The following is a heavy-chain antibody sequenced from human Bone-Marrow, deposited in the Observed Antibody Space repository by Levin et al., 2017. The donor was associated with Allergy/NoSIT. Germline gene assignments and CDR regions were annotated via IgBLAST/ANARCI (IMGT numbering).Heavy chain of an antibody. D-gene: IGHD1-1*01. CDR2: ISGSGGDT. Sequence: GGSLRLSCAASGFTFSSYAMSWVRQAPGKGLEWVSAISGSGGDTYSADSVKGRFTISRDNSKNTLYLQMNSLRAEDTAVDFCAKDRSLERRGIFDYWGQGTLVTVSS. J-gene: IGHJ4*02. CDR1: GFTFSSYA. CDR3: AKDRSLERRGIFDY. V-gene: IGHV3-23*01.